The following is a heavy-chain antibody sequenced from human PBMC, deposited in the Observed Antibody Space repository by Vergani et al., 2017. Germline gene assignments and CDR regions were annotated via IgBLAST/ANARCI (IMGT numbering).Heavy chain of an antibody. CDR1: GFTFSSYS. CDR2: ISSSSSYI. J-gene: IGHJ4*02. CDR3: ARSFYGSGNNXFDY. V-gene: IGHV3-21*01. Sequence: EVQLVESGGGLVKPGGSLRLSCAASGFTFSSYSMNWVRQAPGKGLEWVSSISSSSSYIYYADSVKGRFTISRDNAKNSLYLQMNSLRAEDTAVYYCARSFYGSGNNXFDYWGQGTLVTVSS. D-gene: IGHD3-10*01.